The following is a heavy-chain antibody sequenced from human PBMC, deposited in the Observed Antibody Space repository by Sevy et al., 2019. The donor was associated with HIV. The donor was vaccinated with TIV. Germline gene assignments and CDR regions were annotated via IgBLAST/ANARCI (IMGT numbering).Heavy chain of an antibody. V-gene: IGHV3-30-3*01. CDR2: ISYDGNNN. Sequence: GGSLRLSCAASGFIFSTYSMHWVRQAPGKGLEWVAAISYDGNNNYYADPVKGAVTISSDKPKNTLFWQVNSLSPEDTAVYYCARAYSSWFGTVHYWGQGTLVTVSS. CDR1: GFIFSTYS. CDR3: ARAYSSWFGTVHY. D-gene: IGHD6-13*01. J-gene: IGHJ4*02.